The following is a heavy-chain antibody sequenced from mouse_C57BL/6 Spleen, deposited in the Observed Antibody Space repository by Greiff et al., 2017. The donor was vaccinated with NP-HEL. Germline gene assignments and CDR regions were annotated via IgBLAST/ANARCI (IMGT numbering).Heavy chain of an antibody. CDR2: INPNYGTT. J-gene: IGHJ1*03. CDR3: ARHGSSYRYFDV. Sequence: EVHLVESGPELVKPGASVKISCKASGYSFTDYNMNWVKQSNGKSLEWIGVINPNYGTTSYNQKFKGKATLTVDQSSSTAYMQLNSLTSEDSAVYYCARHGSSYRYFDVWGTGTTVTVSS. CDR1: GYSFTDYN. V-gene: IGHV1-39*01. D-gene: IGHD1-1*01.